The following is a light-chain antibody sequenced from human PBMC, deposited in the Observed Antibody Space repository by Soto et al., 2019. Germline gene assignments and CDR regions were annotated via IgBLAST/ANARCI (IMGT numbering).Light chain of an antibody. V-gene: IGLV4-69*01. Sequence: QPVLTQSPSASAPLGASVKLTCTLSSGHSSYAIAWHQQQPEKGPRYLMKLNSDGSHSKGDGIPDRFSGSSSGAERYLTISSLQSEDEADYYCQTWGTVVFGGGTKLTVL. J-gene: IGLJ2*01. CDR2: LNSDGSH. CDR1: SGHSSYA. CDR3: QTWGTVV.